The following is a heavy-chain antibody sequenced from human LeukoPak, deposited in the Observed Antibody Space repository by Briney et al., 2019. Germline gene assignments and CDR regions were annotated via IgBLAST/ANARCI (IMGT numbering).Heavy chain of an antibody. CDR1: GFTFDDYA. J-gene: IGHJ4*02. D-gene: IGHD3-22*01. CDR3: AKDKGYDSSGYYTY. V-gene: IGHV3-43*02. CDR2: ISGDGSST. Sequence: GGSLRLSCAASGFTFDDYAMHWVRQAPGKGLEWVSLISGDGSSTYYADSVKGRFTISRDNSKNSLYLQMNSLRTEDTALYYCAKDKGYDSSGYYTYWGQGTLVTVSS.